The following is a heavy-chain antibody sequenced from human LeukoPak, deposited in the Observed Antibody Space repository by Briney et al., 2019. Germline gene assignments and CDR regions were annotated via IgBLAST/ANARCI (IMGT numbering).Heavy chain of an antibody. V-gene: IGHV3-23*01. CDR2: ISGSGVTT. CDR1: GFTFSNYA. J-gene: IGHJ3*02. D-gene: IGHD2-15*01. Sequence: PGGSLKLSCAASGFTFSNYAMNWVRQAPGKGLEWVSAISGSGVTTYYADSVKGRFTISRDNSKNTLYLQMNSLRAEDTAVYYCAKDTIVVVVAATGDDAFDIWGQGTMVTVSS. CDR3: AKDTIVVVVAATGDDAFDI.